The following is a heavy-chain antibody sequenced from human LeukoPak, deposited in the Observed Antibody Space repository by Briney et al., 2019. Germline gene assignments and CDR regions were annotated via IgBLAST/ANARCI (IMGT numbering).Heavy chain of an antibody. D-gene: IGHD6-13*01. V-gene: IGHV4-4*07. CDR3: ARDLQTAPYSRAFDI. CDR1: GGSISSYY. J-gene: IGHJ3*02. Sequence: PSETLSLTCTVSGGSISSYYWSWIRQPAGKGLEWIGRIYTSGSTNYNPSLKSRVTMSVDTSKNQFSLKLSSVTAADTAVYYCARDLQTAPYSRAFDIWGQGTMVTVSS. CDR2: IYTSGST.